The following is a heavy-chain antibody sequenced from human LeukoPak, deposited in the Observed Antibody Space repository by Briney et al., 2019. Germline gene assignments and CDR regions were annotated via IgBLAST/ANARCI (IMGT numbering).Heavy chain of an antibody. Sequence: GGSLRLSCAASGFTFSNAWMSWVRQAPGKGLEWVSSISSSSSYIYYADSVKGRFTISRDNAKNSLYLQMNSLRAEDTAVYYCARSPSSSVWFDPWGQGTLVTVSS. D-gene: IGHD6-6*01. V-gene: IGHV3-21*01. CDR1: GFTFSNAW. J-gene: IGHJ5*02. CDR3: ARSPSSSVWFDP. CDR2: ISSSSSYI.